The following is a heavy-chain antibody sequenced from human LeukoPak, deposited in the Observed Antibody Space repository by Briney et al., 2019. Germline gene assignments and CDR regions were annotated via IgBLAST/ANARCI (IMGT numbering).Heavy chain of an antibody. CDR1: GGSFSGYY. Sequence: SETLSLTCAVYGGSFSGYYWNWIRQPPGKGLERIGEINHSGSTNYNPSLKSRVTISVDTSKNQFSLKLSSVTAADTAVYYCASHTTEGPLDYWGQGTLVTVSS. D-gene: IGHD4-17*01. J-gene: IGHJ4*02. V-gene: IGHV4-34*01. CDR3: ASHTTEGPLDY. CDR2: INHSGST.